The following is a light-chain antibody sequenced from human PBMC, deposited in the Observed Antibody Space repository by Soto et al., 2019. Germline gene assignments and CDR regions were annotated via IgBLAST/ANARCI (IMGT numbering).Light chain of an antibody. CDR2: KAS. Sequence: DLQMTQSPSTLSASVGDRVTITCRASQTFSTSLAWYQQKPGQAPKLLIYKASSLESGVPSRFSGSGSGTEFTLTISSLQTDDFATYYCQQYSSYPWTFGQGTKVEIK. V-gene: IGKV1-5*03. J-gene: IGKJ1*01. CDR1: QTFSTS. CDR3: QQYSSYPWT.